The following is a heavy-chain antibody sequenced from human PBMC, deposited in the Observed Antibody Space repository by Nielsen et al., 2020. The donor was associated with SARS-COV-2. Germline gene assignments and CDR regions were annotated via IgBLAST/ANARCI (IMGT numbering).Heavy chain of an antibody. CDR1: GFTFSDYY. CDR2: ISSSRRTI. V-gene: IGHV3-11*04. Sequence: GESLKISCAASGFTFSDYYMSWIRQAPGKGLEWVSHISSSRRTIFYADSVKGRFTISRDNANDSLYLQMNSLRAEDTAVYYCASPSSDGAYWGRGTLVTVSS. CDR3: ASPSSDGAY. J-gene: IGHJ4*02. D-gene: IGHD6-6*01.